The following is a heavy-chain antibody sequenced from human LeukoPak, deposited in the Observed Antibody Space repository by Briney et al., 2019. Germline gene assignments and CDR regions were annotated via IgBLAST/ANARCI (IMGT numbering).Heavy chain of an antibody. J-gene: IGHJ4*02. V-gene: IGHV4-59*01. CDR3: ARGGGLLRYFDWLVDY. CDR2: IYYSGST. Sequence: SETLSLTCTVSGGSISSFYWSWIRQPPGKGLEWIGYIYYSGSTNYNPSLKSRVTISVDTSKNQFSLNLTSVTAADTAVYYCARGGGLLRYFDWLVDYWGQGTLVTVSS. D-gene: IGHD3-9*01. CDR1: GGSISSFY.